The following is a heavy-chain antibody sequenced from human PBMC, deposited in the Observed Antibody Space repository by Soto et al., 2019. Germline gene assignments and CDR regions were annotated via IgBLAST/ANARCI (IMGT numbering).Heavy chain of an antibody. CDR2: IHDSGNT. J-gene: IGHJ4*02. Sequence: PSETLSLTCAVSGYSISSSHFWGWIRQPPGKGLEWIGYIHDSGNTYYKPSLMSRVTTSIGTSKNQLSLKLSSVTAVDTAMYYCARTPYDSSGYDFFDCWGQGTLVTVSS. CDR1: GYSISSSHF. D-gene: IGHD3-22*01. V-gene: IGHV4-28*01. CDR3: ARTPYDSSGYDFFDC.